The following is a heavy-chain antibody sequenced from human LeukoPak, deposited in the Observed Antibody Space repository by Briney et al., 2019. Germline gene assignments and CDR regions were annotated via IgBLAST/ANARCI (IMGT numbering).Heavy chain of an antibody. J-gene: IGHJ4*02. CDR3: ASTTHCSSTSCYGPGVDY. D-gene: IGHD2-2*01. V-gene: IGHV4-34*01. CDR2: ISHSGST. Sequence: PSETLSLTCAVYGGSFSGYYWSWIRQPPGKGLEWIGEISHSGSTNHNPSLKSRVTISVDTSKNQFSLKLSSVTAADTAVYYCASTTHCSSTSCYGPGVDYWGQGTLVTVSS. CDR1: GGSFSGYY.